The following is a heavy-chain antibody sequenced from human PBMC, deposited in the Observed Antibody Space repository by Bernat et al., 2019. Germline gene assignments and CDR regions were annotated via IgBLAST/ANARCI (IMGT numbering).Heavy chain of an antibody. J-gene: IGHJ3*02. CDR1: GFSFSSYA. V-gene: IGHV3-30*01. D-gene: IGHD1-1*01. CDR3: ARDLEQLERLASRAFDI. CDR2: ISYDGSNQ. Sequence: QVQLVESGGGVVQPGRSLRLSCAASGFSFSSYAMHWVRQAPGKGLEGVAVISYDGSNQYSAESVKGRFTISRDNSKNTLYLQMNSLRGEDTAVYHCARDLEQLERLASRAFDIWGQGTMVTVSS.